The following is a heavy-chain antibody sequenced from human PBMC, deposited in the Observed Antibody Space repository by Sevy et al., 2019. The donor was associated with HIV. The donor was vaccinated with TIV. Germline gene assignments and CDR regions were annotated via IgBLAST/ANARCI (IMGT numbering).Heavy chain of an antibody. CDR3: AKETWELPLYYYYGMDV. V-gene: IGHV3-23*01. Sequence: GGSLRLSCAASGFTFSSYAMSWVRQAPGKGLEWVSAISGSGGSTYYADSVKGRFTISRDNSKNTLYLQMNNLRAEDTAVYYCAKETWELPLYYYYGMDVWGQGTTVTVSS. CDR1: GFTFSSYA. D-gene: IGHD1-26*01. J-gene: IGHJ6*02. CDR2: ISGSGGST.